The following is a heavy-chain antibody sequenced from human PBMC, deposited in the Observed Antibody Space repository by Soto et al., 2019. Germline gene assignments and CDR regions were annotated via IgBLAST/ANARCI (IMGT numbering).Heavy chain of an antibody. V-gene: IGHV4-59*12. CDR3: ARDPTIFGVIYGMDV. CDR1: GGSISSYY. Sequence: SETLSLTCTVSGGSISSYYWSWIRQPPGKGLEWIGYIYYSGSTNYNPSLKSRVTISVDTSKNQFSLKLSSVTAADTAVYYCARDPTIFGVIYGMDVWGQGTTVTVSS. J-gene: IGHJ6*02. CDR2: IYYSGST. D-gene: IGHD3-3*01.